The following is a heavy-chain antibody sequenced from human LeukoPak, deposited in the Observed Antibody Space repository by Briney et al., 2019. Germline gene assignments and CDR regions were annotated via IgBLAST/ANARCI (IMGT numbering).Heavy chain of an antibody. CDR3: VTGDKGLLFKRRKGGFDP. CDR2: ISSSCSTI. D-gene: IGHD2-2*01. J-gene: IGHJ5*02. V-gene: IGHV3-48*03. Sequence: HRGGSLRLSCAASGFTHSIYEMNWAPQAPGRGREWVSYISSSCSTIYYADSVKGRFTISRDNAKNSLYLQMNSLRAEDTAVYYCVTGDKGLLFKRRKGGFDPWGQGTLVTVSS. CDR1: GFTHSIYE.